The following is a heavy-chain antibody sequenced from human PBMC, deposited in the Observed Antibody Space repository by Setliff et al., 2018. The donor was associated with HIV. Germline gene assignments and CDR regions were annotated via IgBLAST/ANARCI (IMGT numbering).Heavy chain of an antibody. Sequence: ASVKVSCKASGYTFTDYYIHWVQQAPGKGLEWMGHIDPEDGVTIYADNFQGRVTMTADRSTNAAYMELGSLRSEDTAVYYCASFVFRDSTDEYYRPPGDHPLYYFDYWAQGTLVTVSS. J-gene: IGHJ4*02. V-gene: IGHV1-69-2*01. CDR3: ASFVFRDSTDEYYRPPGDHPLYYFDY. CDR2: IDPEDGVT. CDR1: GYTFTDYY. D-gene: IGHD3-10*01.